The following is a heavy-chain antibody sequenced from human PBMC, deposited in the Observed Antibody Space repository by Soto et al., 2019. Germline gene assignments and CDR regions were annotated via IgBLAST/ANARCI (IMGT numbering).Heavy chain of an antibody. J-gene: IGHJ6*01. V-gene: IGHV4-30-2*01. D-gene: IGHD6-6*01. CDR3: ARGSSSYYDDGMDV. Sequence: QLQLQESGSGLVRPSQTLSLTCAVSGDSISRGGYSWTWIRQPPGKALEWIGNIYDSGSTSYNPSLKSRVTISVDTSKNQFSLRLTSVTAADTAVYFCARGSSSYYDDGMDVW. CDR2: IYDSGST. CDR1: GDSISRGGYS.